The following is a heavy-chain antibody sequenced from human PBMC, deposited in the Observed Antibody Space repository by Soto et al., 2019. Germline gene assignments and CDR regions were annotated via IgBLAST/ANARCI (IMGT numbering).Heavy chain of an antibody. V-gene: IGHV1-18*04. J-gene: IGHJ4*02. CDR2: ISAYNGNT. Sequence: ASVKVSCKASGYTFTSYGISWVRQAPGQGLEWMGWISAYNGNTNYAQKLQGRVTMTTDTSTSTAYMELRSLRPDDTAVYYCARRDCGGDCYKAGFDYWGQGTLVTVSS. CDR3: ARRDCGGDCYKAGFDY. CDR1: GYTFTSYG. D-gene: IGHD2-21*02.